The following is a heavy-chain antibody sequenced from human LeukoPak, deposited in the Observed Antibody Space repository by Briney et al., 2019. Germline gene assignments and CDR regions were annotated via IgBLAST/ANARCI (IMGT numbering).Heavy chain of an antibody. CDR3: ARGDNDYGDYEYFQH. J-gene: IGHJ1*01. V-gene: IGHV4-4*07. Sequence: SETLSLTCTVSGGSISSYYWSWIRQPAGKGLEWIGRIYTSGSTNYNPSLKSRVTMSVDTSKNQFSLKLSSVTAADTAVYYCARGDNDYGDYEYFQHWGQGTLVTVSS. CDR2: IYTSGST. D-gene: IGHD4-17*01. CDR1: GGSISSYY.